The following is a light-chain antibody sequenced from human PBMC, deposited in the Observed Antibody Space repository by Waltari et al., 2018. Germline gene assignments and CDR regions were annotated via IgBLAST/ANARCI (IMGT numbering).Light chain of an antibody. J-gene: IGLJ1*01. CDR2: EGS. Sequence: QSALTQPASVSGSPGQSITISCTETSSEVGRYNLVPWYQQHPGKAPKLMIYEGSKRPSGVSNRFSGSKSGNTASLTISVLQAEDEADYYCCSYAGSSTSPYVFGTGTKVTVL. V-gene: IGLV2-23*01. CDR1: SSEVGRYNL. CDR3: CSYAGSSTSPYV.